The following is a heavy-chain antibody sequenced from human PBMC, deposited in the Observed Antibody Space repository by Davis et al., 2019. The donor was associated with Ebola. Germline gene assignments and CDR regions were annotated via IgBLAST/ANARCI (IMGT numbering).Heavy chain of an antibody. CDR1: GYTFTAYN. CDR2: IISNSADT. J-gene: IGHJ4*02. CDR3: ARGNNYAFDY. D-gene: IGHD5-18*01. V-gene: IGHV1-2*06. Sequence: ASVKVSCKASGYTFTAYNLHWVRQAPGQGLEWMGRIISNSADTNYAQKFHGRVTVTRDTSIGTAYMELSGLRSDDTAVYYCARGNNYAFDYWGQGTMVTVSS.